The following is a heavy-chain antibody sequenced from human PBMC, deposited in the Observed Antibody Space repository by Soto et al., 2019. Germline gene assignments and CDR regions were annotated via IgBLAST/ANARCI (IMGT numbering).Heavy chain of an antibody. CDR2: INPSGGST. V-gene: IGHV1-46*03. CDR3: ARVVIAAAGTVGEYFQH. D-gene: IGHD6-13*01. CDR1: GYTFTSYY. Sequence: QVQLVQSGAEVKKPGASVKVSCKASGYTFTSYYMHWVRQAPGQGLEWMGIINPSGGSTSYAQKFQGRVTMTRDTSTSTVYMELSSLGSEDTAVYYCARVVIAAAGTVGEYFQHWGQGTLVTVSS. J-gene: IGHJ1*01.